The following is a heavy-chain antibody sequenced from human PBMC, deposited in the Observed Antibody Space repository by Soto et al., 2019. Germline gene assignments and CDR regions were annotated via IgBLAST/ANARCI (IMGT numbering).Heavy chain of an antibody. J-gene: IGHJ6*02. V-gene: IGHV3-66*01. Sequence: EVQLVESGGGLVRPGGSLRLSGAASRFTVSTNYMSWVRQAPGKGLEWVSVIYSGGSTYYADSVKGRFTISRDNSNNTLYLQMNSLRAEDTAVYYCAARPGLMVRGVASGAAVVYGMDVWGQGTTVTVSS. CDR2: IYSGGST. CDR1: RFTVSTNY. CDR3: AARPGLMVRGVASGAAVVYGMDV. D-gene: IGHD3-10*01.